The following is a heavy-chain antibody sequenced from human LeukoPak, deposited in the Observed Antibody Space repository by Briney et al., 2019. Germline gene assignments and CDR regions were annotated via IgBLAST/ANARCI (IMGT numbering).Heavy chain of an antibody. J-gene: IGHJ6*02. CDR1: GYTFTVYY. Sequence: ASVNVSCKASGYTFTVYYMHWVRQAPGQGLEWMGWINPNSGGTNYAQKFQGWVTMTRDTSISTAYMELSRLRSDDTAVYYCARGSSGYYYPIYYYYGMDVWGQGTTVTVSS. V-gene: IGHV1-2*04. CDR2: INPNSGGT. CDR3: ARGSSGYYYPIYYYYGMDV. D-gene: IGHD3-22*01.